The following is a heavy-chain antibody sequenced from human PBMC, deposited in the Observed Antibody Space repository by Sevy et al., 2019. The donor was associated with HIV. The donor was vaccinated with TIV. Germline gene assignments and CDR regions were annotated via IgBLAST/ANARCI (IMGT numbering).Heavy chain of an antibody. V-gene: IGHV4-59*01. CDR2: IYYTGST. CDR3: ARAPPVRSGDDSLNWFDP. D-gene: IGHD5-12*01. J-gene: IGHJ5*02. CDR1: GGSINTYY. Sequence: SETLSLTCTVSGGSINTYYWSWIRQPPGKGLEYIGYIYYTGSTNYNPSLKSRVTISVDTSKNQFSLKLRSVTAVDTAVYYCARAPPVRSGDDSLNWFDPWGQGTLVTVSS.